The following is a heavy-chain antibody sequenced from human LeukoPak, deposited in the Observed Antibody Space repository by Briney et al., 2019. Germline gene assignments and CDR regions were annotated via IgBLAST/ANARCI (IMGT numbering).Heavy chain of an antibody. CDR2: IYTSGST. CDR1: GGSISSYY. Sequence: SETLSLTRMVSGGSISSYYWSWIRQPAGKGLEWIGRIYTSGSTNYNPSLKSRVTMSVDTTKYQFSLKLSSVTAADTAVYYCARDSIVVVPAAISMHYYYYGMDIWGQGTTVTVSS. CDR3: ARDSIVVVPAAISMHYYYYGMDI. V-gene: IGHV4-4*07. D-gene: IGHD2-2*01. J-gene: IGHJ6*02.